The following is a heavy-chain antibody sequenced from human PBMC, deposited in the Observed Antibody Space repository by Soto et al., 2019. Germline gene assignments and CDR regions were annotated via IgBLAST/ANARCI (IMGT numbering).Heavy chain of an antibody. D-gene: IGHD1-26*01. CDR3: ARQGIDGYPAHFDY. V-gene: IGHV4-59*08. Sequence: PSETLSLTCTVSGVTISRNYWSWIRQPPGKGLEWIGYIYHSGSTNYDPSLKSRVTISIDTSNNHFSLKLSSLTAADTAVYYCARQGIDGYPAHFDYWGQGTLVTVSS. J-gene: IGHJ4*02. CDR2: IYHSGST. CDR1: GVTISRNY.